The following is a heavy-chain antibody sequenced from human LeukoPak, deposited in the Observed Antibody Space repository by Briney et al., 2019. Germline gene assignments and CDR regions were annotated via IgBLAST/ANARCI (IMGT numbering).Heavy chain of an antibody. CDR2: ISCDGSNK. J-gene: IGHJ4*02. Sequence: PGGSLRLSCAASGFTFSSYAMHWVRQAPGKGLEWVAVISCDGSNKYYADSVKGRFTISRDNSKNTLYLQMNSLRAEDTAVYYCARDMLFQYYFDYWGQGTLVTVSS. CDR1: GFTFSSYA. D-gene: IGHD2-21*01. CDR3: ARDMLFQYYFDY. V-gene: IGHV3-30*04.